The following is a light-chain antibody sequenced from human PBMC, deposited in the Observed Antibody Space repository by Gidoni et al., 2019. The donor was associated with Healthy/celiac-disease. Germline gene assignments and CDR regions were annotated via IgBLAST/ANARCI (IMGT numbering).Light chain of an antibody. J-gene: IGKJ2*01. Sequence: EIVLTQSPGTLFLSPGERATLTCRASQSVSSSYLAWYQQKPGQAPRLLIYGASSRATGIPDRFSGSGSGTDFTLTISRLEPEDFAVYYCQQYGSSKYTFGQXTKLEIK. CDR2: GAS. V-gene: IGKV3-20*01. CDR3: QQYGSSKYT. CDR1: QSVSSSY.